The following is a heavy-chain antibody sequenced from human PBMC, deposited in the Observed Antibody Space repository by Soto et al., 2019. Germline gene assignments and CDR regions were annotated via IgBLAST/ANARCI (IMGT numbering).Heavy chain of an antibody. D-gene: IGHD3-3*01. CDR2: INSDGSST. CDR1: GFTFSSYW. CDR3: ARDSYYDFWSGYYYYYGMDV. V-gene: IGHV3-74*01. J-gene: IGHJ6*02. Sequence: GGSLRLSCAASGFTFSSYWMHWVRQAPGKGLVWVSRINSDGSSTSYADSVKGRFTISRDNAKNTLYLQMNSLRAEDTAVHYCARDSYYDFWSGYYYYYGMDVWGQGTTVTVSS.